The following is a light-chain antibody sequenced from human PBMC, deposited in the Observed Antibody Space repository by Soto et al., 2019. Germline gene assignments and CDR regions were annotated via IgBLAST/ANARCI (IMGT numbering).Light chain of an antibody. Sequence: HMTQSPASLSSSIGDRVTITGRASQYISSWLAWYQQKPGKAPKLLMFDTSSLESGVPSRFSGSGSGTDFTLTVSGLQPEDFATYYCQQLSSYQSTLGGWTKVDLK. CDR1: QYISSW. CDR2: DTS. V-gene: IGKV1-5*01. CDR3: QQLSSYQST. J-gene: IGKJ4*01.